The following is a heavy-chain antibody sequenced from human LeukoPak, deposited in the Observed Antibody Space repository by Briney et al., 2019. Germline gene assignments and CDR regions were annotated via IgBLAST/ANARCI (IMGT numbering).Heavy chain of an antibody. Sequence: ASVTVSCKASGYTFTIYGINWVRQAPGQGLEWMGWISGSSGNTKYAQKLQGRVTMTTDTSTRTAYMELRSLTSDDTAVYYCARGTVSGADYYYMDVWGKGTTVTVSS. CDR3: ARGTVSGADYYYMDV. CDR1: GYTFTIYG. V-gene: IGHV1-18*01. J-gene: IGHJ6*03. D-gene: IGHD4-11*01. CDR2: ISGSSGNT.